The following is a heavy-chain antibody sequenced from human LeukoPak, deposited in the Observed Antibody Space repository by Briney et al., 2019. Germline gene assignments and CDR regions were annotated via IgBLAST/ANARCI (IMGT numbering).Heavy chain of an antibody. CDR3: AKEGIGIFTGYSYFDY. V-gene: IGHV3-23*01. D-gene: IGHD3-9*01. CDR2: LSGSGGST. CDR1: GFTFSSYA. J-gene: IGHJ4*02. Sequence: GGSLSLSCAASGFTFSSYAMSWVRQAPGKGLQWISGLSGSGGSTYYADSVKGRFTISRDNSKNTLYLQMNSLRAEDTAVYYCAKEGIGIFTGYSYFDYWGQGTLVTVSS.